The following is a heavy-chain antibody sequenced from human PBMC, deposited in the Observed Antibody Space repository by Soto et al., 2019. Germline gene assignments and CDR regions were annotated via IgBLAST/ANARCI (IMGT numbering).Heavy chain of an antibody. CDR2: SNHSGST. CDR3: ARDKITGLFDY. CDR1: GGSFSGYY. J-gene: IGHJ4*02. D-gene: IGHD2-8*02. V-gene: IGHV4-34*01. Sequence: SETLSLTCAVYGGSFSGYYWTWIRQPPGTGLERIGESNHSGSTNYNPSLKSRVTISVDTSKNQFSLKLTSVTAADTAVYYCARDKITGLFDYWGQGTLVTVS.